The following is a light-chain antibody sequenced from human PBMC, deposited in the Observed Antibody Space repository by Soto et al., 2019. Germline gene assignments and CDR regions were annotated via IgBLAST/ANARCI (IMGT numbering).Light chain of an antibody. J-gene: IGLJ1*01. CDR2: DVS. CDR1: SSDVGGYNY. V-gene: IGLV2-14*01. CDR3: SSYTSTSTQV. Sequence: QSALTQPGSVSGSPGQSITISCTGTSSDVGGYNYVPWYQQHPGKAPKLMIYDVSNRPSGVSNRFSGSKSGNTASLTISGLQAEDEADYYCSSYTSTSTQVFGTGTKVTVL.